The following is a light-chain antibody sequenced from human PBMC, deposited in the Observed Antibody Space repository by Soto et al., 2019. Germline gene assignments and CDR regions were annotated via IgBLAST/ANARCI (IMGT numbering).Light chain of an antibody. J-gene: IGLJ3*02. CDR2: EIS. CDR1: SSDVGGYNY. CDR3: SSYTSSSTLV. V-gene: IGLV2-14*01. Sequence: QSALTQHASVSGSPGQSITISCTGTSSDVGGYNYVSWYQHHPGKAPKLMIYEISNRPSGVSNRFSGSKSGNTASLTISGLQAEDEAYYYCSSYTSSSTLVFGGGTKVTVL.